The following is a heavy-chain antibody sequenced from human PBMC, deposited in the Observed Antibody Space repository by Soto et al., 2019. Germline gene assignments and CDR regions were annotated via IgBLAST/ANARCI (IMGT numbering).Heavy chain of an antibody. CDR2: IYSGGST. D-gene: IGHD3-10*01. V-gene: IGHV3-23*03. CDR3: ARGFYYGSGSYCLVGCGLNGMDV. CDR1: GFTFSSYA. J-gene: IGHJ6*02. Sequence: EVQLLESGGGSVQPGGSLRLSCAASGFTFSSYAMSWVRQAPGKGLEWVSVIYSGGSTYYADSVKGRFTISRDNSKNTLYLQMNSLRAEDTAVYYCARGFYYGSGSYCLVGCGLNGMDVWGQGTTVTVSS.